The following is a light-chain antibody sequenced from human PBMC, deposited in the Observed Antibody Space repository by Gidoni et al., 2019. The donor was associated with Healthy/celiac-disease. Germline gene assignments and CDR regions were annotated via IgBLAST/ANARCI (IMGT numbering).Light chain of an antibody. Sequence: EIVMTQSPATLSVSPGERATLSCRASQSVSSNLAWYQQKPGQAPRLLIYGASTRATGIPARFSGSGSGTEFTLTISSLQSEDFAVYDCQKYNNWPPLTFGGGTKVEIK. CDR3: QKYNNWPPLT. CDR1: QSVSSN. V-gene: IGKV3-15*01. J-gene: IGKJ4*01. CDR2: GAS.